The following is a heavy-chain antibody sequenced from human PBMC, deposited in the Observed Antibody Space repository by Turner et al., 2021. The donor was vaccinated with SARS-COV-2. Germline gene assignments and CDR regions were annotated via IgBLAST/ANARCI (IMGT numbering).Heavy chain of an antibody. CDR3: AKRENGLGV. Sequence: EVQLVASVGGLVQPGGSLRLSCAASGFSFSNYWMHWVRQAPGKGLVWVSRINGDGSSTTYADSVKGRFTISRDNANNALYLQMNSLRAEDTAVYYCAKRENGLGVWGQGTTVTVSS. V-gene: IGHV3-74*01. CDR2: INGDGSST. CDR1: GFSFSNYW. J-gene: IGHJ6*02.